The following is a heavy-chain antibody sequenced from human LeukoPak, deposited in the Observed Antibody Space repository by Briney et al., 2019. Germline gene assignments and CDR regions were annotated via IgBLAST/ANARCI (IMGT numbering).Heavy chain of an antibody. J-gene: IGHJ4*02. D-gene: IGHD3-22*01. CDR1: GFTFSSYA. V-gene: IGHV3-23*01. Sequence: PGGSLRLSCAASGFTFSSYAMSWLRQAPGKGLEWVSAISGSGGSTYYADSVKGRFTISRDNSKNTLYLQMNSLRAEDTAVYYCAKDWDSSGYPYFDYWGQGTLVTVSS. CDR2: ISGSGGST. CDR3: AKDWDSSGYPYFDY.